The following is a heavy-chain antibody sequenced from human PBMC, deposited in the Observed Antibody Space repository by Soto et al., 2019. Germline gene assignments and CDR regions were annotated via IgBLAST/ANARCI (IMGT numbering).Heavy chain of an antibody. Sequence: ASVKVSCKASGYTFTSYAMHWVRQALGQRLEWMGWINAGNGNTRYSQKFQGRVTITRDTSASTAYMELSSLRSEDTAVYYCARENSDVGMDVWGQGTTVTVSS. J-gene: IGHJ6*02. CDR1: GYTFTSYA. CDR3: ARENSDVGMDV. CDR2: INAGNGNT. V-gene: IGHV1-3*01. D-gene: IGHD2-21*02.